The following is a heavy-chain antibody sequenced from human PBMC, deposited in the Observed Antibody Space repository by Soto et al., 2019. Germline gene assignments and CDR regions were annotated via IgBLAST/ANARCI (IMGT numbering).Heavy chain of an antibody. CDR2: VSSGSSYI. Sequence: GGSLSLSCAASGFTFSLYAMIWVRQAPGKGLEWVSSVSSGSSYIYSADSLKGRFTIPRDDPKNSLYLKMNSLSADDPVIFFWGRPGATIAPPYQGARGPLLTVSS. CDR3: GRPGATIAPPYQ. CDR1: GFTFSLYA. J-gene: IGHJ4*02. D-gene: IGHD2-2*01. V-gene: IGHV3-21*01.